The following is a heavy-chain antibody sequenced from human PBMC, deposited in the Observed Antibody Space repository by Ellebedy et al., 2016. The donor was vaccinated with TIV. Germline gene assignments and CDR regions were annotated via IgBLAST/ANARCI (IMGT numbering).Heavy chain of an antibody. J-gene: IGHJ4*02. CDR2: INHSGST. Sequence: SETLSLXCAVYAGSFSGYYWSWIRQPPGKGLEWIGEINHSGSTNYNPSLKSRVTMSVDTSKNQFSLKVTSVTAADTAVYYCARGLIAVADSLFFDWWGQGTLVTVSS. CDR3: ARGLIAVADSLFFDW. CDR1: AGSFSGYY. V-gene: IGHV4-34*01. D-gene: IGHD6-19*01.